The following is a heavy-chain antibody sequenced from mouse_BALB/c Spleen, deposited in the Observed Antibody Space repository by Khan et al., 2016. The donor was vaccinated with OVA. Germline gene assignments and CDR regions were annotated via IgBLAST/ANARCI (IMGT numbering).Heavy chain of an antibody. CDR3: AKTYYSYDRYFDV. J-gene: IGHJ1*01. D-gene: IGHD2-12*01. Sequence: LVESGPELKKPGETVKISCKASGYTFTNYGMNWVKQAPGKGLKWMGWINTSTGEPTYDDDFKGRFAFSLETSASPAYLQINNLKNEDMATYFCAKTYYSYDRYFDVWGAGTTVTVSS. CDR1: GYTFTNYG. CDR2: INTSTGEP. V-gene: IGHV9-1*02.